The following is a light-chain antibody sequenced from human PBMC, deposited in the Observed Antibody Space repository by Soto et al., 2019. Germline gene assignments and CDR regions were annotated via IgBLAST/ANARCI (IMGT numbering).Light chain of an antibody. CDR3: QQYNNWPPSYT. Sequence: EIGMTQSPATLSVSPGERATLSCRASQSVSSNLAWYQQKPGQAPRLLIYGASTRATGIPARFSGSGSGTEVTLTISSLQSEDFAVYYCQQYNNWPPSYTFGQGTKLEIK. CDR2: GAS. CDR1: QSVSSN. V-gene: IGKV3-15*01. J-gene: IGKJ2*01.